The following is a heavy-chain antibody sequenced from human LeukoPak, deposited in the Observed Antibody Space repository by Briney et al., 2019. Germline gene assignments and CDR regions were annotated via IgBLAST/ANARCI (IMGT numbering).Heavy chain of an antibody. J-gene: IGHJ4*02. CDR3: VRATVFGVAIWDY. CDR2: IYTSEST. V-gene: IGHV4-4*07. D-gene: IGHD3-3*01. Sequence: SETLSLTCTVSGDSISSYYWSWLRQPAGKGLEWIGRIYTSESTKYNPSLKSRVTMSVDTPKNQLSLKLRSVTAADTAVYYCVRATVFGVAIWDYWGQGTLVTVSS. CDR1: GDSISSYY.